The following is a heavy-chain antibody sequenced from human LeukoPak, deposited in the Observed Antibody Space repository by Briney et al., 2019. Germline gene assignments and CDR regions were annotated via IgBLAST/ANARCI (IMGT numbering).Heavy chain of an antibody. CDR3: ARDYKSGASPFDY. CDR2: MNPNSGNA. J-gene: IGHJ4*02. CDR1: GYTFSTYD. Sequence: ASVKVSCKASGYTFSTYDINWVRQATGQGFEWMGWMNPNSGNAGYAQRFDGRATITWNTSISTAYMELSSLRSEDTAVYYCARDYKSGASPFDYWGQGTLVTVSS. V-gene: IGHV1-8*03. D-gene: IGHD1-26*01.